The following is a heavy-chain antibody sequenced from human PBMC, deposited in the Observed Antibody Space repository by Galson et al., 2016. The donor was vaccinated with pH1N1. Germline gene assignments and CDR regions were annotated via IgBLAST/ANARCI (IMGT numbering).Heavy chain of an antibody. J-gene: IGHJ5*02. D-gene: IGHD3-10*01. CDR3: AKDLGPFGSGSLAH. CDR2: TSWSTGMK. V-gene: IGHV3-9*01. Sequence: SLRLSCAGSGFSFNDYAMHWVRQPPGKGLEWITGTSWSTGMKGYADSVKGRFTISRDNARNSLYLEMNSLRPEGTAFYYCAKDLGPFGSGSLAHWGKGILVTVSS. CDR1: GFSFNDYA.